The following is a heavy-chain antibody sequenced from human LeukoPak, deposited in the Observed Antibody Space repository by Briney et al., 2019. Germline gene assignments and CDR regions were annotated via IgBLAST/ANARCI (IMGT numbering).Heavy chain of an antibody. V-gene: IGHV3-21*01. D-gene: IGHD5-24*01. Sequence: GGSLRLSCAASGFTFSSYSMNWVRQAPGKGLEWVSSICSSSSYIYYADSVKGRFTISRDNAKNSLYLQMNSLRAEDTAVYYCAREEEDQLQFWAYYYYYGMDVWGQGTTVTVSS. J-gene: IGHJ6*02. CDR3: AREEEDQLQFWAYYYYYGMDV. CDR1: GFTFSSYS. CDR2: ICSSSSYI.